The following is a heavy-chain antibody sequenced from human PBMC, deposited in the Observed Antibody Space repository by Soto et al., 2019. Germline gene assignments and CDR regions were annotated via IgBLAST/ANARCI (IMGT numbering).Heavy chain of an antibody. CDR3: ARDKITGLFDY. Sequence: QVHLQESGPGLVKPSQTLSLTCTVSGGSISSAGYNWSLIRQHPGKGLEWIGEINHSGSTNYNPSLKSRVTISVDTSKNQFSLKLTSVTAADTAVYYFARDKITGLFDYWGQVTLVTVSS. D-gene: IGHD2-8*02. V-gene: IGHV4-31*03. J-gene: IGHJ4*02. CDR1: GGSISSAGYN. CDR2: INHSGST.